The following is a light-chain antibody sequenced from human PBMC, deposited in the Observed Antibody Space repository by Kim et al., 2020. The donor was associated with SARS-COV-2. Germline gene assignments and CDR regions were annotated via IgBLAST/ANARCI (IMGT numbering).Light chain of an antibody. CDR2: QDN. CDR1: KLGEKY. Sequence: VSVSPGQTASITCSGDKLGEKYACWYQQKPGQSPVLVIYQDNKRPSGIPERFSGSNSGNTATLTISGTQAMDEADYYCQAWDRSVIFGGGTQLTVL. J-gene: IGLJ2*01. CDR3: QAWDRSVI. V-gene: IGLV3-1*01.